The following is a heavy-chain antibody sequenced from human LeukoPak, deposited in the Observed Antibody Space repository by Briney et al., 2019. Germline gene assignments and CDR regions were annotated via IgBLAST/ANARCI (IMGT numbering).Heavy chain of an antibody. CDR3: ARDSSSSSVDY. CDR1: GFTFSSYG. D-gene: IGHD6-6*01. J-gene: IGHJ4*02. CDR2: IWYDGSNK. V-gene: IGHV3-33*01. Sequence: PGGSLRLSCAASGFTFSSYGMHWVRQAPGKGLEWVAVIWYDGSNKYYADSVKGRFTISRDNSKNTLYLQMNSLRAEDTAVYYCARDSSSSSVDYWGQGTLVTVSS.